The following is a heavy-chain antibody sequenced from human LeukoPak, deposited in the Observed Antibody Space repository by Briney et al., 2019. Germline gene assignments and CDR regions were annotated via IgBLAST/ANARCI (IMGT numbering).Heavy chain of an antibody. D-gene: IGHD6-6*01. J-gene: IGHJ6*02. Sequence: PGGSLRLSCAASGFTFSSYWMSWVRQAPGKGLEWVANIKEDGSEKNYVDSVKGRFTIYRDNAKNSLYLQMNRLRAEDTAVYYCVRDSPGSSRFYHYYGLDVWGQGTTVTVPS. CDR3: VRDSPGSSRFYHYYGLDV. CDR1: GFTFSSYW. V-gene: IGHV3-7*05. CDR2: IKEDGSEK.